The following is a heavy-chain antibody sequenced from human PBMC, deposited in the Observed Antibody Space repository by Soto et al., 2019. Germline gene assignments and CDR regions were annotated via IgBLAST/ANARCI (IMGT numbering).Heavy chain of an antibody. J-gene: IGHJ4*02. CDR1: GFTFSSYS. Sequence: GGSLRLSCAASGFTFSSYSMNWVRQAPGKGLEWVSYISSSSSTIYYADSVKGRFTISRDNSKNSLYLQMNSLRAEDTAVYYCARDWIVGSAFRGFLDYWCQGTLGTGSS. V-gene: IGHV3-48*01. D-gene: IGHD3-3*01. CDR3: ARDWIVGSAFRGFLDY. CDR2: ISSSSSTI.